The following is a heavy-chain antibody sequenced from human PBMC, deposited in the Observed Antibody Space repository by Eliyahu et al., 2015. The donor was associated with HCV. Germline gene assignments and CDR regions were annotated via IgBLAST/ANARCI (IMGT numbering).Heavy chain of an antibody. V-gene: IGHV3-23*01. CDR2: IXGSGGST. CDR3: AKSLLWSGYYTGYYYYGMDV. J-gene: IGHJ6*02. Sequence: VRQAPLKGLGMPFXIXGSGGSTSDADSVKGRFTISRDNSKNTLYLQMNSLRAEDTAVYYCAKSLLWSGYYTGYYYYGMDVWGQGTTVTVSS. D-gene: IGHD3-3*01.